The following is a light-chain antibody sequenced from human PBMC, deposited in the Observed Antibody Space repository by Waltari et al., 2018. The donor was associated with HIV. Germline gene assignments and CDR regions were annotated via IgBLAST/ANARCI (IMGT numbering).Light chain of an antibody. Sequence: QSVLTPPPSASGTPGPRVTISCSGSSSNLRTNSVNWYQHLPETAPKLLIFRNNQRPSGVPDRFSGSKSGTSASLAISGLQSEDEADYYCAAWDDSLNGYVFGTGTTVTVL. CDR1: SSNLRTNS. J-gene: IGLJ1*01. CDR2: RNN. CDR3: AAWDDSLNGYV. V-gene: IGLV1-44*01.